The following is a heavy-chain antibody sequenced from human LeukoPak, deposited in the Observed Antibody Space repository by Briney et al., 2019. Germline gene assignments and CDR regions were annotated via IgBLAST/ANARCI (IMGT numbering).Heavy chain of an antibody. V-gene: IGHV4-34*01. CDR1: DGSFSGYY. CDR3: ARGRSPFDL. Sequence: SETLSLTCAVYDGSFSGYYWTWIRQPPGKGLEWIGEINHSGSTNYNPSLKSRVTISVDTSKNQFSLTLSSVTAADTAVYYCARGRSPFDLWGRGTLVTVSS. CDR2: INHSGST. J-gene: IGHJ2*01.